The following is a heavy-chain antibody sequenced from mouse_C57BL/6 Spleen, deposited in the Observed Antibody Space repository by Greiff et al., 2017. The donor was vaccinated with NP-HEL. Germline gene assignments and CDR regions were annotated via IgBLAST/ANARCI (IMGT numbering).Heavy chain of an antibody. V-gene: IGHV1-72*01. CDR2: IDPNSGGT. Sequence: QVHVKQPGAELVKPGASVKLSCKASGYTFTSYWMHWVKQRPGRGLEWIGRIDPNSGGTKYNEKFKSKATLTVDKPSSTAYMQLSSLTSEDSAVYYCARSGYYGSRTYWYFDVWGTGTTVTVSS. CDR1: GYTFTSYW. D-gene: IGHD1-1*01. J-gene: IGHJ1*03. CDR3: ARSGYYGSRTYWYFDV.